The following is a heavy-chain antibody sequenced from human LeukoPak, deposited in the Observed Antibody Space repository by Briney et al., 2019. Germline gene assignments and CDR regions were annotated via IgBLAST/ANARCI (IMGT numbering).Heavy chain of an antibody. J-gene: IGHJ6*03. D-gene: IGHD1-26*01. CDR1: GGSISSGSYY. Sequence: PSETLSLTCTVSGGSISSGSYYWSWIRQPAGKGLEWIGRIYTTGSTYYNPSLKSRVTISVDTSKNQFSLKLSSVTAADTAVYYCARVGGSYFPPYYYYYMDLWGQGTTVTISS. CDR2: IYTTGST. CDR3: ARVGGSYFPPYYYYYMDL. V-gene: IGHV4-61*02.